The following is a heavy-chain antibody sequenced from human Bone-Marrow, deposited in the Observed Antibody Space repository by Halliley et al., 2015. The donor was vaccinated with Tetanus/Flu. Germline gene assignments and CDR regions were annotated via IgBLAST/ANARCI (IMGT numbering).Heavy chain of an antibody. CDR3: AKDIAQFGRNDFFDS. CDR2: ITGDGIII. V-gene: IGHV3-43*02. D-gene: IGHD3-16*01. Sequence: VSLITGDGIIIYYADSVKSRFTISRDNSKQSLYLQMNSLKTNDTALYYCAKDIAQFGRNDFFDSWGQGTLVPVSS. J-gene: IGHJ4*02.